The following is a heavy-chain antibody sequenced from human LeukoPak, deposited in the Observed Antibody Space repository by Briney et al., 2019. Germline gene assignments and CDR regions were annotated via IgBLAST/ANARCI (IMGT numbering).Heavy chain of an antibody. CDR1: GGSSSGHY. CDR2: IDHTGRS. D-gene: IGHD3-10*01. J-gene: IGHJ5*01. V-gene: IGHV4-34*01. CDR3: ARGENSGSYFSYFDS. Sequence: PSETPSLTCAVYGGSSSGHYWTWIRQPPGKGLEWIGEIDHTGRSTYNPSLTSRVTISKDSSKNQFSLSLGSVIAADTAVYFCARGENSGSYFSYFDSWAQGTPVTVSS.